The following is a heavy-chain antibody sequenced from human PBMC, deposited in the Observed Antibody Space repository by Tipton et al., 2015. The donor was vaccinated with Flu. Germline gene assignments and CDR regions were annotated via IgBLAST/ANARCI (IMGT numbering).Heavy chain of an antibody. V-gene: IGHV1-18*01. J-gene: IGHJ6*02. D-gene: IGHD1-26*01. CDR2: ISGYDGDT. CDR3: ARDRGSYNIHLEYHYYYGMDV. CDR1: GYTFSNYG. Sequence: QLVQSGVEVKKPGASVKVSCKASGYTFSNYGITWVRQAPGQGLEWMGWISGYDGDTNYAEKLQGRATMTTDTSTNTAYMELRSLKSDDTAMYYCARDRGSYNIHLEYHYYYGMDVWGQGTTVTVSS.